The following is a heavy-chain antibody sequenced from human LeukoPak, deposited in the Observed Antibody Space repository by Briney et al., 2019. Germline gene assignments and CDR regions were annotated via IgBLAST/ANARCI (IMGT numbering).Heavy chain of an antibody. D-gene: IGHD4/OR15-4a*01. CDR2: IYYSGST. Sequence: SETLPLTCTVSGGSISSYYWSWIRQPPGKGLEWIGYIYYSGSTNYNPSLKSQVTISVDTSKNQFSLKLSSVTAADTAVYYCARFGAETDAFDIWGQGTMVTVSS. CDR1: GGSISSYY. V-gene: IGHV4-59*01. CDR3: ARFGAETDAFDI. J-gene: IGHJ3*02.